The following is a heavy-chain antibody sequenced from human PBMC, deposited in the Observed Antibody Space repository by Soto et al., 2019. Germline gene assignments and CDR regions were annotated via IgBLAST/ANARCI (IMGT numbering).Heavy chain of an antibody. CDR1: VFTFKLYT. Sequence: WWSLRLSCSASVFTFKLYTMHWFRQAPGKGLEWVSFCTPSSSSISYADSVEGRFTISRDNARNSLYLQIHNLRAEDTAVYYCARDAASSLDHWGQGTLVTVSS. J-gene: IGHJ4*02. CDR3: ARDAASSLDH. V-gene: IGHV3-21*01. CDR2: CTPSSSSI. D-gene: IGHD6-13*01.